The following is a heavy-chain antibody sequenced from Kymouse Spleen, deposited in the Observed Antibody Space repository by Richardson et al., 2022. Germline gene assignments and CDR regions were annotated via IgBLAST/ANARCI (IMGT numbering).Heavy chain of an antibody. Sequence: QVQLVESGGGVVQPGRSLRLSCAASGFTFSSYGMHWVRQAPGKGLEWVAVIWYDGSNKYYADSVKGRFTISRDNSKNTLYLQMNSLRAEDTAVYYCARGRPSTTVTTWGFYYYYGMDVWGQGTTVTVSS. J-gene: IGHJ6*02. CDR2: IWYDGSNK. V-gene: IGHV3-33*01. CDR3: ARGRPSTTVTTWGFYYYYGMDV. CDR1: GFTFSSYG. D-gene: IGHD4-17*01.